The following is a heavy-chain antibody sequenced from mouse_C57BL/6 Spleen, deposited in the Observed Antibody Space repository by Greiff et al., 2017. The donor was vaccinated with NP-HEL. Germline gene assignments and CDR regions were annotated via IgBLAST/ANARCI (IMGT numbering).Heavy chain of an antibody. V-gene: IGHV1-53*01. Sequence: QVQLQQPGTELVKPGASVKLSCKASGYTFTSYWMHWVKQRPGQGLEWIGNINPSNGGTNYNEKFKSKATLTVDKSSSTAYMQLSSLTSEDSAVYYFARYGYYGSSPGYAMDYWGQGTSVTVSS. D-gene: IGHD1-1*01. J-gene: IGHJ4*01. CDR1: GYTFTSYW. CDR2: INPSNGGT. CDR3: ARYGYYGSSPGYAMDY.